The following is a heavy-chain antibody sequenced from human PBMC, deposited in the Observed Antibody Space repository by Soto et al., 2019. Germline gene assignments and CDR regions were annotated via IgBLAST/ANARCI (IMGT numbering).Heavy chain of an antibody. CDR1: GYTFTSYG. Sequence: ASVKVSCKASGYTFTSYGISWVRQAPGQGLEWMGWISAYNGNTNYAQKLQGRVTMTTDTSTSTAYMELRSLRSDDTAVYYCARDALEMVYAAEVLDYWGQGTLVTVSS. V-gene: IGHV1-18*01. CDR2: ISAYNGNT. CDR3: ARDALEMVYAAEVLDY. J-gene: IGHJ4*02. D-gene: IGHD2-8*01.